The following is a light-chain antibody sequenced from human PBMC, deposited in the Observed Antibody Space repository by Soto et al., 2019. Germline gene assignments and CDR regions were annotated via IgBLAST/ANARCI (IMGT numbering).Light chain of an antibody. V-gene: IGKV3-20*01. CDR3: QQYGSSPLT. J-gene: IGKJ4*01. Sequence: EIVLTQSPGTQSLSPGERATLSCRASQSDSSSYLAWYQQKPGQAPRLLIYGASSRATGIPDRFSGSGSGTDFTLTISRLEPEDFAVYYCQQYGSSPLTFGGGTKVEIK. CDR1: QSDSSSY. CDR2: GAS.